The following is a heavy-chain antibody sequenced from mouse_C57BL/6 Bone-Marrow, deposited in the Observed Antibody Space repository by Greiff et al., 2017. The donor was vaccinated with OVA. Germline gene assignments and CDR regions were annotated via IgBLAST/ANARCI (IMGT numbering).Heavy chain of an antibody. D-gene: IGHD2-3*01. CDR1: GYTFTSYW. V-gene: IGHV1-7*01. CDR3: ARRIGTGGYLRDY. CDR2: INPSSGYT. Sequence: QVHVKQSGAELAKPGASVKLSCKASGYTFTSYWMHWVKQRPGQGLEWIGYINPSSGYTKYNQKFKDKATLTADKSSSTAYMQLSSLTYEDSAVYYCARRIGTGGYLRDYWGQGTTLTVSS. J-gene: IGHJ2*01.